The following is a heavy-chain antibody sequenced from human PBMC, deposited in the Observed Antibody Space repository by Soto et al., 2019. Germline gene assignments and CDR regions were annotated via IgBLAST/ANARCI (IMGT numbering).Heavy chain of an antibody. CDR3: ARVRGEYSSSSPHFDY. CDR2: ISSSSSYI. D-gene: IGHD6-6*01. J-gene: IGHJ4*02. Sequence: EVQLVESGGGLVKPGGSLRLSCAASGFTFSSYSMNWVRQAPGKGLEWVSSISSSSSYIYYADSVKGRFTISRDNAKNSLYLQMNSLRAEDTAVYYCARVRGEYSSSSPHFDYWGQGTLVTVSS. CDR1: GFTFSSYS. V-gene: IGHV3-21*01.